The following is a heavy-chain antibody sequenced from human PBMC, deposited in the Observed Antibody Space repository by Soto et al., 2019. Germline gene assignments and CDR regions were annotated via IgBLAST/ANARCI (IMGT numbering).Heavy chain of an antibody. CDR3: TTHEEGAPWAGGFDS. J-gene: IGHJ5*01. D-gene: IGHD1-26*01. CDR2: IRPGGDST. Sequence: GGSLRLSCAASGFRFRTRAMSWVRQAPGKGLEWVASIRPGGDSTYYADSVKGRFAVSRDNSNVALYLQMDSLRVEDTAIYYCTTHEEGAPWAGGFDSWGQGTLVTVSS. CDR1: GFRFRTRA. V-gene: IGHV3-23*01.